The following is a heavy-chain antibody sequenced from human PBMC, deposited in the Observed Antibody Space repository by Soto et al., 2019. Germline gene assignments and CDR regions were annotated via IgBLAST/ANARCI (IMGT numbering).Heavy chain of an antibody. V-gene: IGHV3-23*01. CDR3: ACSGGSCYSGMDV. Sequence: GGSLRLSCAASGFTFSSYAMSWVRQAPGKGLEWVSAISGSGGSTYYADSVKGRFTISRDNSKNTLYLQMNSLRAEDTAVYYCACSGGSCYSGMDVWGQGTTVTVSS. J-gene: IGHJ6*02. D-gene: IGHD2-15*01. CDR1: GFTFSSYA. CDR2: ISGSGGST.